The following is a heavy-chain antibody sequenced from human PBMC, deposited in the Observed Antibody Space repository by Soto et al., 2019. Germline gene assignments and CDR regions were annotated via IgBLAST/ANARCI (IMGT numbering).Heavy chain of an antibody. D-gene: IGHD3-10*01. CDR1: GGTFGNLG. J-gene: IGHJ5*01. CDR3: ARDREDGSGTKYNWFDS. CDR2: TIPIFDTP. V-gene: IGHV1-69*13. Sequence: SVKVSCKASGGTFGNLGISWLRQAPGQGLEWMGGTIPIFDTPHYAEKFRDRLTITADATSTAYMELTSLSSEDTATYYCARDREDGSGTKYNWFDSWGQGTLVTVSS.